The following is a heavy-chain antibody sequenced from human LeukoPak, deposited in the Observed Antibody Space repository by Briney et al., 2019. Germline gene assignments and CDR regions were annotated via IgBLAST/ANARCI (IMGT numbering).Heavy chain of an antibody. V-gene: IGHV3-23*01. Sequence: PGGSLRLSCAASGFTFSNSAMTWVRQAPGKGLEWVSATSSSASDTIYTDSVKDRFTISRDNSKNTLYLQMNSLRAEDTAVYYCAKGGSYAPLDYWGQGTLVTVSS. D-gene: IGHD1-26*01. CDR1: GFTFSNSA. J-gene: IGHJ4*02. CDR3: AKGGSYAPLDY. CDR2: TSSSASDT.